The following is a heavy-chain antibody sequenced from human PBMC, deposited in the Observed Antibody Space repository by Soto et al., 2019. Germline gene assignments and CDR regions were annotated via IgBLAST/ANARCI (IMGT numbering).Heavy chain of an antibody. J-gene: IGHJ6*04. V-gene: IGHV3-9*01. Sequence: EVQLIESGGGWVQPGTSLRVSCAASGFTFHEYAMHWVRQAPGKGLEWVSGISSDGDTIAYSDSVQGRFTVFRDNAKSSLYLQMNSLRAEDTALYSCTKGGYDLIYYFGMDVWGKGTTVSVSS. CDR1: GFTFHEYA. CDR2: ISSDGDTI. D-gene: IGHD5-12*01. CDR3: TKGGYDLIYYFGMDV.